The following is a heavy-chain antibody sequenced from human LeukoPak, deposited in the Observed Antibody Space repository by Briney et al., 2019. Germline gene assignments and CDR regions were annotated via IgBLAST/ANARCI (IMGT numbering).Heavy chain of an antibody. D-gene: IGHD6-19*01. Sequence: GGSLRLSCAASGFTFSRYSMNWVRQAPGKGLEWVSSISSSSSYIYYADSVKGRFTISRDNSKNTLYLQMNSLRAEDTAVYYCARDSSGWYDSYWGQGTLVTVSS. CDR1: GFTFSRYS. V-gene: IGHV3-21*01. CDR3: ARDSSGWYDSY. J-gene: IGHJ4*02. CDR2: ISSSSSYI.